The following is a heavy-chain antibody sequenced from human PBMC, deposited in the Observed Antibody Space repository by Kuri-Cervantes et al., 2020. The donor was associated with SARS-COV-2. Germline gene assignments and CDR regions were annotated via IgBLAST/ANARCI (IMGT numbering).Heavy chain of an antibody. CDR1: GGSISSSSYY. J-gene: IGHJ4*02. V-gene: IGHV4-61*02. Sequence: SETLSLTCTVSGGSISSSSYYWSWIRQPAGKGLEWIGRIYTSGSTNYNPSLKSRVTMSVDTSKNQFSLKLSSVTAADTAMYYCARLGLHQTLYYFDYWGQGTLVTVSS. D-gene: IGHD2-2*01. CDR2: IYTSGST. CDR3: ARLGLHQTLYYFDY.